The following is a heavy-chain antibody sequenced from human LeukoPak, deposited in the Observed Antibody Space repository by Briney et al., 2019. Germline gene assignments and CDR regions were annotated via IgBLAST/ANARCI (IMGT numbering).Heavy chain of an antibody. Sequence: SVKVSCKASGGTFSSYAISWVRQAPGQGLEWMGGIIPIFGTANYAQKFQGRVTITADESTSTAYMELSSLRSEDTAVYYCARVAQSIAAPLDYWGQGTLVTVSS. CDR1: GGTFSSYA. CDR2: IIPIFGTA. D-gene: IGHD6-6*01. V-gene: IGHV1-69*13. J-gene: IGHJ4*02. CDR3: ARVAQSIAAPLDY.